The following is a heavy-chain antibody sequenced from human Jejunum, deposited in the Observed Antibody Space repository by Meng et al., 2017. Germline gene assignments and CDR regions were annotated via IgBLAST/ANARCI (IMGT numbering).Heavy chain of an antibody. D-gene: IGHD5-18*01. CDR2: ITSSGGST. V-gene: IGHV3-23*01. Sequence: EVQLLESGGGVVQPGGSLRLSCAASGFTFSSYAMIWVRQAPGKGLDWVSGITSSGGSTYYADFVKGRFTISRDNSKNTLFLQMNSLRADDTAVYYCARGYSYGPDYWGQGTLVTVSS. CDR1: GFTFSSYA. J-gene: IGHJ4*02. CDR3: ARGYSYGPDY.